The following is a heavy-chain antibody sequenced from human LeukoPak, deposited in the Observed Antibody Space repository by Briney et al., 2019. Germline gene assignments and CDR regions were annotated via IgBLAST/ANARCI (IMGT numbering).Heavy chain of an antibody. CDR1: GYTFTSYD. J-gene: IGHJ6*03. Sequence: ASVKVSCKASGYTFTSYDINWVRQATGQGLEWMGWMNPNSGNTGYAQKFQGRVTITTDESTSTAYMELSSLRSEDAAVYCCASTPDTKNIVVVPAGHYYYYYYMDVWGKGTTVTVSS. V-gene: IGHV1-8*01. CDR3: ASTPDTKNIVVVPAGHYYYYYYMDV. CDR2: MNPNSGNT. D-gene: IGHD2-2*01.